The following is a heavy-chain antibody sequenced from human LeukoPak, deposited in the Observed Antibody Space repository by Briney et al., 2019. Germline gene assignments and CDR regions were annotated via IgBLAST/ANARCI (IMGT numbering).Heavy chain of an antibody. J-gene: IGHJ5*02. CDR1: GRSISSGSYY. Sequence: PSETLSLTCTVSGRSISSGSYYWSWIRQPAGKGLEWIGRIYTSGSTNYNPSLKSRVTISVDTSKNQFSLKLSSVTAADTAVYYCAREGDCGGDCYLNWFDPWGEGTLVTVSS. D-gene: IGHD2-21*02. CDR2: IYTSGST. V-gene: IGHV4-61*02. CDR3: AREGDCGGDCYLNWFDP.